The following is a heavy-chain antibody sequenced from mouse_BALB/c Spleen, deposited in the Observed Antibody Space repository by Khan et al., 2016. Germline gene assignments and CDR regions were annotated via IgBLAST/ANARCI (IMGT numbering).Heavy chain of an antibody. CDR3: AGPFTAGFAC. D-gene: IGHD1-1*01. CDR2: INPDSSTI. J-gene: IGHJ3*01. CDR1: GFDFSRYW. V-gene: IGHV4-1*02. Sequence: EVKLLESGGGLVQPGGSLKLSCAASGFDFSRYWMSWVRQAPGKGLEWIGEINPDSSTINYMPSLRDKFILSRDNAKDTLYLQMSKVRSEDTALYFCAGPFTAGFACWGRGTLFTVSA.